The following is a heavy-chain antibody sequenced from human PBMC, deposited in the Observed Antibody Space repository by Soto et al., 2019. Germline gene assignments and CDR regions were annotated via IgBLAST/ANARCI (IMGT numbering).Heavy chain of an antibody. Sequence: SETLSLTCTVSGGSISSSSYYWGWIRQPPGKGLEWIGSIYYSGSTFYNPSLKSRVTIAVDTSKNQFSLILTSVTAADTVVYYCARVLRDYPFYYYYMDVWGKGTTVTVSS. CDR3: ARVLRDYPFYYYYMDV. J-gene: IGHJ6*03. D-gene: IGHD3-10*01. CDR1: GGSISSSSYY. V-gene: IGHV4-39*01. CDR2: IYYSGST.